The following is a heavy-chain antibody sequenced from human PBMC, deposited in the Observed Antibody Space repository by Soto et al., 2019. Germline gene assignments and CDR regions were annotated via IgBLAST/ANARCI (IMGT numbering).Heavy chain of an antibody. J-gene: IGHJ5*02. V-gene: IGHV3-30*03. Sequence: GGSLRLSCAASGFTFSSYGMHWVRQAPGKGLEWVAVISYDGSNKYYADSVKGRFTISRDNSKNTLYLQMNSLRAEDTAVYYCATPTVTTHETVFDLWGKGTLVTVSS. CDR3: ATPTVTTHETVFDL. CDR1: GFTFSSYG. D-gene: IGHD4-4*01. CDR2: ISYDGSNK.